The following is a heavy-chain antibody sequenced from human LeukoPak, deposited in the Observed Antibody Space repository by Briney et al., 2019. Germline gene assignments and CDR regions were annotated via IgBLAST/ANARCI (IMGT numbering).Heavy chain of an antibody. CDR3: ARDGGKGRYNWFDP. D-gene: IGHD3-16*01. CDR1: GGSISSGGYS. V-gene: IGHV4-30-2*01. Sequence: PSETLSLTCAVSGGSISSGGYSWSWIRQPPGKGLEWIGYIYHSGSTYYNPSLKSRVTISVDRSKNQFSLKLSSVTAADTAVYYCARDGGKGRYNWFDPWGQGTLVTVPS. CDR2: IYHSGST. J-gene: IGHJ5*02.